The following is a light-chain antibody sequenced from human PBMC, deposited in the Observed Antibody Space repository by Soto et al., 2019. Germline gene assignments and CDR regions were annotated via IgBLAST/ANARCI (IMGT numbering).Light chain of an antibody. V-gene: IGLV2-14*03. CDR2: DVT. CDR3: NSYTSTSTLL. Sequence: QSALTQPASVSGSPGQSITISCTGTSSDVGGYNYVSWYQQHPGKAPKLIIYDVTNRPSGVSNRFSGSKSGNTASLTISGLQAEDEADSYCNSYTSTSTLLFGGGTKLTVL. J-gene: IGLJ2*01. CDR1: SSDVGGYNY.